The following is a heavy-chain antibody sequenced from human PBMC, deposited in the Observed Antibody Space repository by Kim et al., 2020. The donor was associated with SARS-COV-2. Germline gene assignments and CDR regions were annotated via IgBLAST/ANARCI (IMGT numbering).Heavy chain of an antibody. CDR3: ARNYGDHLYFFDY. Sequence: SETLSLTCTVSDDSISSGGYFWNWIRQHPGKGLEWIGYIYYSGSTYYNPSLKSRVTISVDTSKNQFSLKLNSVTAADTAVYYCARNYGDHLYFFDYWGQG. D-gene: IGHD4-17*01. V-gene: IGHV4-31*03. J-gene: IGHJ4*02. CDR2: IYYSGST. CDR1: DDSISSGGYF.